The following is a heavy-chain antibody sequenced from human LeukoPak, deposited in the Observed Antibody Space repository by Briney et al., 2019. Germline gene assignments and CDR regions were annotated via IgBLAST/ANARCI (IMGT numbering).Heavy chain of an antibody. CDR2: INPSGGST. D-gene: IGHD4-17*01. V-gene: IGHV1-46*01. J-gene: IGHJ4*02. CDR3: ARVSYGDHDLDY. CDR1: GYTFTGYY. Sequence: GASVKVSCKASGYTFTGYYMHWVRQAPGQGLEWMGWINPSGGSTSCAQKFQGRVTMTRDTSTSTVYMELSSLRPEDTAVYYCARVSYGDHDLDYWGQGTLVTVSS.